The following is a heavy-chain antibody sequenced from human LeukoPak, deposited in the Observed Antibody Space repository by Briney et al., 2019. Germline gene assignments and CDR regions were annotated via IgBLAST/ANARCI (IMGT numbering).Heavy chain of an antibody. Sequence: PGGSLRLSCAVSGFTFNTYWMSWVRQAPVKGLEWVANIKEDGSEKHYGDSVRGRFTISRDNAKNSLYLRMNSLRAEDTALYFCARDTYDSSGYHFYYMDVWGKGTTVTVSS. D-gene: IGHD3-22*01. J-gene: IGHJ6*03. CDR1: GFTFNTYW. CDR2: IKEDGSEK. V-gene: IGHV3-7*01. CDR3: ARDTYDSSGYHFYYMDV.